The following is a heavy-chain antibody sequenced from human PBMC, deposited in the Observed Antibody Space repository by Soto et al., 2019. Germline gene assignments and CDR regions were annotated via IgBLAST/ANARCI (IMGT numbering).Heavy chain of an antibody. J-gene: IGHJ6*02. Sequence: PSETLSLTCAVSGGSISSSNWWSWVRQPPGKGLEWIGEIYHSASTNYNPSLKSRVTISVDKSKSQFSLKLSSVTAADTAVYYCAREMRLLYYYYGMDVWGQGPTVTV. V-gene: IGHV4-4*02. CDR2: IYHSAST. CDR1: GGSISSSNW. CDR3: AREMRLLYYYYGMDV. D-gene: IGHD6-25*01.